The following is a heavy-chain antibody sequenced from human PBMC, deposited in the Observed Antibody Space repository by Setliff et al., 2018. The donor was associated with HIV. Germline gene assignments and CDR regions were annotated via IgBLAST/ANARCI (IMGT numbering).Heavy chain of an antibody. CDR2: IYYSGST. J-gene: IGHJ6*03. CDR1: GGSISSGGYY. V-gene: IGHV4-31*03. CDR3: ARGLRSSTYYYYYYMDV. Sequence: SETLSLTCTVSGGSISSGGYYWSWIRQHPGKGLEWIGFIYYSGSTYYNPSLKSRVTISVDTSKNQFSLKLSSVTAADTAVYYCARGLRSSTYYYYYYMDVWGKGTTVTVSS. D-gene: IGHD6-6*01.